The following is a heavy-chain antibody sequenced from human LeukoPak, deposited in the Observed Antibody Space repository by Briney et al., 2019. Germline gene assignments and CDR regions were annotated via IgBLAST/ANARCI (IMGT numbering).Heavy chain of an antibody. D-gene: IGHD6-6*01. CDR2: INHSGST. CDR3: ARGGGRQLGYYYYYYGMDV. J-gene: IGHJ6*02. CDR1: GGSFSGYY. Sequence: SETLSLTCAVYGGSFSGYYWSWIRQPPGKGLEWIGEINHSGSTNYNPSLKSRVTISVDTSMNQFSLKLSSVTAADTAVYYCARGGGRQLGYYYYYYGMDVWGQGTTVTVS. V-gene: IGHV4-34*01.